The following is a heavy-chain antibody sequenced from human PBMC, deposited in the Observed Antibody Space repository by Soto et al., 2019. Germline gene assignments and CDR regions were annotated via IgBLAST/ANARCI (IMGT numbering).Heavy chain of an antibody. D-gene: IGHD5-12*01. J-gene: IGHJ6*02. Sequence: SVKVSCKAYGGTFSSYGISWVRQAPGQGLEWMGGIIPIFGTSNYAQRFQDRVTITADDSTSTAYMELSSLRFEDTAVYYCARGEVATIRSFYYYGIDVWGQGTTVTVSS. CDR3: ARGEVATIRSFYYYGIDV. CDR1: GGTFSSYG. V-gene: IGHV1-69*13. CDR2: IIPIFGTS.